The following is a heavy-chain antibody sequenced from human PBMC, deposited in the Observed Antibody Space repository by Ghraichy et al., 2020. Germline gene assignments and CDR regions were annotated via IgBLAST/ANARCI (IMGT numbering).Heavy chain of an antibody. Sequence: ESLNISCAVYGGSFSGYYWSWIRQPPGKGLEWIGEINHSGSTNYNPSLKSRVTISVDTSKNQFSLKLSSVTAADTAVYYCARVGTGTTEVCVYGMDVWGQGTTVTVSS. CDR2: INHSGST. CDR1: GGSFSGYY. V-gene: IGHV4-34*01. J-gene: IGHJ6*02. D-gene: IGHD1-7*01. CDR3: ARVGTGTTEVCVYGMDV.